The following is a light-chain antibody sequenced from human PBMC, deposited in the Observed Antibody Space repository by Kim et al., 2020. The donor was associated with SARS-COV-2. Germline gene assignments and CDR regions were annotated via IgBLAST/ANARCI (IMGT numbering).Light chain of an antibody. CDR2: LNSDGSD. J-gene: IGLJ3*02. CDR3: QTWDTGIGV. Sequence: ASVKITGTLSSGHGGYAIAWHQQQPEKGPRYLMKLNSDGSDNKGDGIPDRFSGSSSGAERSLAISSLQSGDEADYCCQTWDTGIGVFGGGTRLAVL. V-gene: IGLV4-69*01. CDR1: SGHGGYA.